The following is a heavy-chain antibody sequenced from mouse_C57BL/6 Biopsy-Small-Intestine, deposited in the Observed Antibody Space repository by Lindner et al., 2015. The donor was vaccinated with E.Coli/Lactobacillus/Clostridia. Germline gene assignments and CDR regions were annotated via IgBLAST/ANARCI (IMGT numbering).Heavy chain of an antibody. Sequence: VQLQESGGDLVKPGGSLKLSCAASGFTFSSYGMSWVRQTPDKRLEWVATISSGGSYTYYPDSVKGRFTISRDNARNTLYLQMSSLKSEDTAMYYCARPFYFAMEYWGQGTSVTVSS. CDR2: ISSGGSYT. CDR3: ARPFYFAMEY. CDR1: GFTFSSYG. V-gene: IGHV5-6*01. J-gene: IGHJ4*01.